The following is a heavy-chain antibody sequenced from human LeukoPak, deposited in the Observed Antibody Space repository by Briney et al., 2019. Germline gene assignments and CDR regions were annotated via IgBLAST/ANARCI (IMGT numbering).Heavy chain of an antibody. Sequence: SETLSLTCTVSGGSISSSSYYWGCIRQPPGKGLEWIVSLFYSGSTYYNPSLRSRVTMSVDTSKNQFSLKLSSVIAADTAVYYCARQVGGGWWYFDYWGQGTLVTVSS. CDR2: LFYSGST. V-gene: IGHV4-39*01. CDR1: GGSISSSSYY. J-gene: IGHJ4*02. CDR3: ARQVGGGWWYFDY. D-gene: IGHD6-19*01.